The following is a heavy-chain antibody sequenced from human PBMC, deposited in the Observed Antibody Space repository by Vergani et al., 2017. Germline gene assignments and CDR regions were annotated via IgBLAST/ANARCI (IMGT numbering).Heavy chain of an antibody. CDR1: GFTFSSYA. CDR3: AREFHYDSSGYYPSFDY. J-gene: IGHJ4*02. Sequence: QVQLVESGGGVVQPGRSLRLSCAASGFTFSSYAMHWVRQAPGKGLEWVAVIWYDGSNKYYADSVKGRFTISRDNSKNTLYLQMNSLRAEDTAVYYCAREFHYDSSGYYPSFDYWGQGTLVTVSS. V-gene: IGHV3-33*08. D-gene: IGHD3-22*01. CDR2: IWYDGSNK.